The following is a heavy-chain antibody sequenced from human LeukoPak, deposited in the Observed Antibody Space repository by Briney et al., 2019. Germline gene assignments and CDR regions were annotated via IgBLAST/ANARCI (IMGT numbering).Heavy chain of an antibody. CDR1: GFTVSSDY. V-gene: IGHV3-66*01. CDR3: ARDQDSGYGDAFDI. J-gene: IGHJ3*02. Sequence: GGSPRLSCAASGFTVSSDYMSWVRQAPGKGLEWVSVIYSGGTTYYADAVKGRFTISRDNSKNTLYLQMNFLRAEDTAVYYCARDQDSGYGDAFDIWGQGTMVTVSS. CDR2: IYSGGTT. D-gene: IGHD5-12*01.